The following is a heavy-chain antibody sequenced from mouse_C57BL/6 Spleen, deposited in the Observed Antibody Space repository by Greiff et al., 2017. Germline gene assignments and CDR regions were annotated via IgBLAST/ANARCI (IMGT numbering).Heavy chain of an antibody. V-gene: IGHV8-12*01. Sequence: HVPLQVSGPGLLQSSQTLSLTCSFSGFSLTTSGMGVSWIRQPSGKGLEWLAHIYWDGDKRYNPSLKSRPTISTATSRNQVFLKITRVATADTATSYYARGPHYCGSTPCWYFDVWGTGTTLTVSS. CDR3: ARGPHYCGSTPCWYFDV. CDR2: IYWDGDK. J-gene: IGHJ1*03. D-gene: IGHD1-1*01. CDR1: GFSLTTSGMG.